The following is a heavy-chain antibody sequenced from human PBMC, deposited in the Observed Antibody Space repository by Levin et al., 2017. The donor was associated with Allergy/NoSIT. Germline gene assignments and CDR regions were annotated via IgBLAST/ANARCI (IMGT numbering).Heavy chain of an antibody. CDR1: GFTFSSYA. J-gene: IGHJ4*02. CDR3: AKRSGYSSGWSMTDFDY. V-gene: IGHV3-23*01. D-gene: IGHD6-19*01. Sequence: GESLKISCAASGFTFSSYAMSWVRQAPGKGLEWVSAISGSGGSTSFADSVKGRFTFSRDNSKNTLYLQMSSLRAEDTAVYYCAKRSGYSSGWSMTDFDYWGQGTLVTVSS. CDR2: ISGSGGST.